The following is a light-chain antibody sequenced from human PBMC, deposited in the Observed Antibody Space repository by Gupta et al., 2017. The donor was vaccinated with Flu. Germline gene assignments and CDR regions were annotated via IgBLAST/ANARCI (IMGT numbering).Light chain of an antibody. Sequence: LSPVERATLACRAIQSVNNNLLTSSQQKPGQAPRLLIYGASSRATGIPDRFSGSGSGTDVTLTIRRLEPEDCAVDFRQLYGNSVTRFGQGT. CDR2: GAS. CDR3: QLYGNSVTR. J-gene: IGKJ2*03. CDR1: QSVNNNL. V-gene: IGKV3-20*01.